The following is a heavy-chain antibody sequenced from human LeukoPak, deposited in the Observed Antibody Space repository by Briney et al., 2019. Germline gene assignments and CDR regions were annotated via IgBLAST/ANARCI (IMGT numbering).Heavy chain of an antibody. Sequence: PGGSLRLSCAVSGFTFSSYGMSWVRQAPGKGLEWVSVISGSGGSTYYAASVKGRFTISRDNSKNTLYLQMNSLRAEDTAVYYCAKDSRGYQDYFDYWGQGTLVTVSS. CDR2: ISGSGGST. D-gene: IGHD3-22*01. CDR1: GFTFSSYG. CDR3: AKDSRGYQDYFDY. J-gene: IGHJ4*02. V-gene: IGHV3-23*01.